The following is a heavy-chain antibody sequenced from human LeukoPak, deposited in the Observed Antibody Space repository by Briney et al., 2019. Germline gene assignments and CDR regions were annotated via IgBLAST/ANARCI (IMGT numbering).Heavy chain of an antibody. J-gene: IGHJ4*02. Sequence: PGGSLRLSCAASGFTVSGNYMTWVRQAPGKGLEWVAFIWHDGTNTFYADSVKGRFTISRDNSKNTVYLEMNSLRAEDTAVYYCARDGTGTTLVRGVMGNFDYWGQGTLVTVSS. CDR1: GFTVSGNY. CDR3: ARDGTGTTLVRGVMGNFDY. V-gene: IGHV3-33*08. CDR2: IWHDGTNT. D-gene: IGHD3-10*01.